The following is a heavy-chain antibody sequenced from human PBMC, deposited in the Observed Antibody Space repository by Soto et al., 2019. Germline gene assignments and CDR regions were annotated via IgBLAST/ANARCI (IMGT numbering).Heavy chain of an antibody. J-gene: IGHJ4*02. CDR1: GYTFTSYD. CDR2: MNPNSGNT. CDR3: ARVARADYGSGSYYRN. D-gene: IGHD3-10*01. Sequence: ASVKVSCKASGYTFTSYDINWVRQATGQGLEWMGWMNPNSGNTGYAQKFQGRVTMTRNTSISTAYMELSSLRSEDTAVYYCARVARADYGSGSYYRNWGQGTLVTVSS. V-gene: IGHV1-8*01.